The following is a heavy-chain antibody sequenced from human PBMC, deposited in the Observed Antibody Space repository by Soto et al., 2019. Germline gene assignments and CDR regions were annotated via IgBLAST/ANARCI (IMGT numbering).Heavy chain of an antibody. CDR1: GGSISSSNW. CDR3: ARMYGDSDAFDI. Sequence: QVQLQESGPGLVKPSGTLSLTCAVSGGSISSSNWWSWVRQPPGKGLEGIGEIYHSGSTNYNPSLQSRVTISVDKSKNQFSLKLSSVTAADTDVYYCARMYGDSDAFDIWGQGTMVTVSS. J-gene: IGHJ3*02. CDR2: IYHSGST. V-gene: IGHV4-4*02. D-gene: IGHD4-17*01.